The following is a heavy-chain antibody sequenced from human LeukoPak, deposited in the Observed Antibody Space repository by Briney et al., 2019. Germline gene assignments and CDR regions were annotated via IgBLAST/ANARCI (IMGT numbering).Heavy chain of an antibody. CDR3: AKKALLSGSYNS. CDR2: ISGSGGST. D-gene: IGHD1-26*01. Sequence: PGGSLRLSCAASGFTFTSFSMSWVRQAPGKGLVWVSHISGSGGSTYYADFVKGRFTISRDNSENTLYLQMNSLRAEDTAIYFCAKKALLSGSYNSWGQGTLVTVSS. V-gene: IGHV3-23*01. J-gene: IGHJ4*02. CDR1: GFTFTSFS.